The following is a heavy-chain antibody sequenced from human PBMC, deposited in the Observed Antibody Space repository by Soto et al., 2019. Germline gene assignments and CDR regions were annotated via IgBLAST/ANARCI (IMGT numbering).Heavy chain of an antibody. Sequence: QVQLVQSGAEVKKHGASVKVSCKASGYTFTSYGISWVRQAPGQGLEWRGWISAYNGNTNYAQKLQGRVTMTTDTSTSTAYMELRSLRSDDTAVYYCARETRIAAAPENYGMDVWGQGTTVPVSS. V-gene: IGHV1-18*01. CDR3: ARETRIAAAPENYGMDV. J-gene: IGHJ6*02. CDR2: ISAYNGNT. D-gene: IGHD6-13*01. CDR1: GYTFTSYG.